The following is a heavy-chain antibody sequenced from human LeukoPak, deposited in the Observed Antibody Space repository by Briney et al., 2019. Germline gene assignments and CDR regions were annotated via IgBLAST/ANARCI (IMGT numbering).Heavy chain of an antibody. J-gene: IGHJ6*02. CDR1: GFTFNSHG. CDR3: AKDVYDSGRTQYDYYYGMDV. CDR2: VSYDGRNR. V-gene: IGHV3-30*18. Sequence: PGGSLRLSCAASGFTFNSHGMHWVRQPPGKGLEWVAVVSYDGRNRYADSVKGRFTTSRDESKSTLYLEMNSLRVADTAVYYCAKDVYDSGRTQYDYYYGMDVWGQGTTVTVSS. D-gene: IGHD3-10*01.